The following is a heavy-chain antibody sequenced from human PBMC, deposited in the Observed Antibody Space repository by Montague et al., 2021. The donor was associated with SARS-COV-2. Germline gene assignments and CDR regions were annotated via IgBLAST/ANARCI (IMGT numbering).Heavy chain of an antibody. CDR1: GGSISSYY. CDR3: ARDLGDY. J-gene: IGHJ4*02. V-gene: IGHV4-59*13. CDR2: IYYSGST. Sequence: SETLSLTCTVSGGSISSYYWSWTRQPPGKGLEWIGYIYYSGSTNYDPSLKSRVTISVDTSKNQFSLKPSSVTAADTAVYYCARDLGDYWGQGTLVTVSS.